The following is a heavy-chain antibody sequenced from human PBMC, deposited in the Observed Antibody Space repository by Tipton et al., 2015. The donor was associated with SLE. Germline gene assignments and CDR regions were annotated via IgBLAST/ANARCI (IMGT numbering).Heavy chain of an antibody. CDR1: GFTFSNYW. V-gene: IGHV3-74*02. J-gene: IGHJ3*02. Sequence: QLVQSGGGLVQPGGSLRLSCAASGFTFSNYWMHWVRQAPGKGLVWVSRITSDGSNTNYADSVKGRFTISRDNAKNTLYLQMNSLTAEDTAVYYCARGMASGNIRDAFDIWGQGTMVTVSS. D-gene: IGHD2-15*01. CDR3: ARGMASGNIRDAFDI. CDR2: ITSDGSNT.